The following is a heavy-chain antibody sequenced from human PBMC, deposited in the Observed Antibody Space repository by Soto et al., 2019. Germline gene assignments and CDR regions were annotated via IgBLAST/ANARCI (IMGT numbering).Heavy chain of an antibody. CDR2: VFHSGST. CDR3: AREGTGFVFDY. CDR1: GGSISSGGYS. D-gene: IGHD1-1*01. Sequence: SETLSLTCAVSGGSISSGGYSWSWIRQPPGKGLEWIGYVFHSGSTHYNPSLKSRVTISVDRSRNQFSLKLSSVTAADTAVYYCAREGTGFVFDYWGRGTLVTVS. V-gene: IGHV4-30-2*01. J-gene: IGHJ4*02.